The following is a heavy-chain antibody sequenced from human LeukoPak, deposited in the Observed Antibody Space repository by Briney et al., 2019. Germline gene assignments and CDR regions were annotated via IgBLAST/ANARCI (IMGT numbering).Heavy chain of an antibody. Sequence: GGSLRLSYAASGFTFSSYWMHWVRQAPGKGLVWVSRINSDGGSTSYTDSVKGRFTISRDNAKNTLYLQMNSLRAEDTAVYYCARRSAAKDAFDIWGQGTKVTVSS. CDR3: ARRSAAKDAFDI. CDR2: INSDGGST. J-gene: IGHJ3*02. CDR1: GFTFSSYW. V-gene: IGHV3-74*01. D-gene: IGHD6-25*01.